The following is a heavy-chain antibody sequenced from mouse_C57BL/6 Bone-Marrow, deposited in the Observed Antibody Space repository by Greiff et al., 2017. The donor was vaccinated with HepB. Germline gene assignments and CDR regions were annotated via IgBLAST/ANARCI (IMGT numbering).Heavy chain of an antibody. Sequence: EVQGVESGGDLVKPGGSLKLSCAASGFTFSSYGMSWVRQTPDKRLEWVATISSGGSYTYYPASVKGRFTISRDNAKNTLYLQMSSLKSEDTAMYYCARGGRNPFDYWGQGTTLTVSS. CDR3: ARGGRNPFDY. CDR2: ISSGGSYT. V-gene: IGHV5-6*01. D-gene: IGHD2-1*01. J-gene: IGHJ2*01. CDR1: GFTFSSYG.